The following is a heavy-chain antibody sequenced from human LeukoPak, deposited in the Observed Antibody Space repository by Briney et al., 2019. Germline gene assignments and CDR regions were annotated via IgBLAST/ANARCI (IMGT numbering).Heavy chain of an antibody. CDR1: GFIFNNYD. CDR2: ISRDGKRQ. CDR3: ARNRLNRAYCGNDCYSAAFDY. Sequence: GGSLRLSCATSGFIFNNYDPHWVRQAPGKGLEWLATISRDGKRQFYTDSVKGRFTISRDDSRNTLYLQMNSLRPEDTAVYYCARNRLNRAYCGNDCYSAAFDYWGQGTLVTVSS. J-gene: IGHJ4*02. V-gene: IGHV3-30*03. D-gene: IGHD2-21*02.